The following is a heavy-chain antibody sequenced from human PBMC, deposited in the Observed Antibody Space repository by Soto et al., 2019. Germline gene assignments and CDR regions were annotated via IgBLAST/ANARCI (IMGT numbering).Heavy chain of an antibody. CDR3: ARNRMVRGVPSRDYYYGMDV. D-gene: IGHD3-10*01. CDR2: IIPIFGTA. Sequence: QVQLVQSGAEVKKPGSSVKVSCKASGGTFSSYAISWVRQAPGQGLEWMGGIIPIFGTANYAQKFQGRVTITADESTSTAYMELSSLRSEDTAVYYCARNRMVRGVPSRDYYYGMDVWGQGTTVTVSS. J-gene: IGHJ6*02. CDR1: GGTFSSYA. V-gene: IGHV1-69*01.